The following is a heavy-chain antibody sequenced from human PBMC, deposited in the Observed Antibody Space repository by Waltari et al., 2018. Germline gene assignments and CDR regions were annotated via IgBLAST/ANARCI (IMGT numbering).Heavy chain of an antibody. CDR2: INHSGST. V-gene: IGHV4-34*01. Sequence: QVQLQQWGAGLLKPSETLSLTCAVYGGSFSGYYWSWIRPPPGKGLEWIGEINHSGSTNYNPSLKSGVTISVDTSKNQFSLKLSSVTAADTAVYYCARQRGGWLQLPEAFDIWGQGTMVTVSS. J-gene: IGHJ3*02. CDR1: GGSFSGYY. CDR3: ARQRGGWLQLPEAFDI. D-gene: IGHD5-12*01.